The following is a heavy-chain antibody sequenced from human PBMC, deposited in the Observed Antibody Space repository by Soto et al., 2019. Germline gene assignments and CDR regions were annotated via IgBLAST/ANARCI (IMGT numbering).Heavy chain of an antibody. Sequence: QLQLQESGPGLVKPSETLSLTCTVSGGSISSSSYYWGWIRQPPGKGLEWIGSIYYSGSTYYNPSLKSRVTISVDTSKNQFSLKLSSVTAADTAVYYCARLGIIVGATQASGGYWGQGTLVTVSS. CDR3: ARLGIIVGATQASGGY. CDR1: GGSISSSSYY. D-gene: IGHD1-26*01. V-gene: IGHV4-39*01. CDR2: IYYSGST. J-gene: IGHJ4*02.